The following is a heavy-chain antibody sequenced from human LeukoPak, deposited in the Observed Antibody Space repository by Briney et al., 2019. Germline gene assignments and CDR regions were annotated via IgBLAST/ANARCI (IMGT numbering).Heavy chain of an antibody. J-gene: IGHJ4*01. D-gene: IGHD6-19*01. CDR1: GYTFTGYY. Sequence: VASVKVSCKASGYTFTGYYMHWVRQAPGQGLEWMGRINPNSGGTNYAQKFQGRVTMTRDTSISTAYMELSRLRSDDTAVYYCARENIPVAGTLPDYWGHGTLVTVSS. CDR3: ARENIPVAGTLPDY. V-gene: IGHV1-2*06. CDR2: INPNSGGT.